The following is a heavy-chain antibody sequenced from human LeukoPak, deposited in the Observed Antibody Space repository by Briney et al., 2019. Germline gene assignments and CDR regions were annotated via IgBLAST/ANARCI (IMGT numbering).Heavy chain of an antibody. J-gene: IGHJ3*02. V-gene: IGHV3-30*02. CDR1: GFTFSRYG. CDR2: IRYDGSNK. CDR3: ANGYYYDSSGYLDAFDI. D-gene: IGHD3-22*01. Sequence: PGRSLRLSCAASGFTFSRYGIHWVRQAPGKGLEWVAFIRYDGSNKYYADSVKGRFTISRDNSKNTLYLQMNSLRAEDTAVYYCANGYYYDSSGYLDAFDIWGQGTMVTVSS.